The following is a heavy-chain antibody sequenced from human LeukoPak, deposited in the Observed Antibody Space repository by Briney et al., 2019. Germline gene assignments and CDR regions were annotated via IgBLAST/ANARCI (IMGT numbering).Heavy chain of an antibody. V-gene: IGHV1-3*03. CDR2: INAGNGNT. CDR3: AREFWNGPYYYYMDV. CDR1: GYTFTSYA. Sequence: ASVKVSCKASGYTFTSYAMHWVRQAPGQRLEWMGWINAGNGNTKYSQEFQGRVTITRDTSASTAYMELSSLRSEDMAVYYCAREFWNGPYYYYMDVWGKGTTVTVSS. D-gene: IGHD1-1*01. J-gene: IGHJ6*03.